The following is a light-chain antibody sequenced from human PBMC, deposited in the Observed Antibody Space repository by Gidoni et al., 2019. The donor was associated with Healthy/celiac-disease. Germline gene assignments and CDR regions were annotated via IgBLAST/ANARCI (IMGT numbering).Light chain of an antibody. V-gene: IGKV1-5*01. J-gene: IGKJ1*01. Sequence: DIQMTQSPSTLSASVGDRVTITCRDSQSISSWLAWYQQKPGKAPKLLIYDASSLESGVPSRFSGSGSGTDFTLTISSLQPDDFATYYCQQYNSYSWTFGQGTKVEIQ. CDR1: QSISSW. CDR2: DAS. CDR3: QQYNSYSWT.